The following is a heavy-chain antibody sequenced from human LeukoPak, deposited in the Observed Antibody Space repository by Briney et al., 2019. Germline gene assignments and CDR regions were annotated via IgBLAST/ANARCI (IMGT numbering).Heavy chain of an antibody. CDR1: GLTFSRSG. D-gene: IGHD3-3*01. Sequence: GRSLRLSCAASGLTFSRSGMQWVRQAAGKGREWVALISKEGRKKNYAASVKGQFTISRDNSKNTLHLQMNSLRAEDTAVYYCARSTIFGLVIPPLTVTGSWFDPWGQGTLVTVSS. J-gene: IGHJ5*02. V-gene: IGHV3-30*03. CDR3: ARSTIFGLVIPPLTVTGSWFDP. CDR2: ISKEGRKK.